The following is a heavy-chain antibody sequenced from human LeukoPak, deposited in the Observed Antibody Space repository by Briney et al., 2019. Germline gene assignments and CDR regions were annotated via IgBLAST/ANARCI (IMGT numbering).Heavy chain of an antibody. V-gene: IGHV3-23*01. J-gene: IGHJ4*02. CDR1: GFTFSSYA. Sequence: GGSLRLSCAASGFTFSSYAMSWVRQAPGKGLEWVSAISGSGGSTYYADSVKGRFTISRDNSKNTLYLQMNSLRAEDTAVHYCAKGAGYSYGYSYYFDYWGQGTLVTVSS. CDR3: AKGAGYSYGYSYYFDY. CDR2: ISGSGGST. D-gene: IGHD5-18*01.